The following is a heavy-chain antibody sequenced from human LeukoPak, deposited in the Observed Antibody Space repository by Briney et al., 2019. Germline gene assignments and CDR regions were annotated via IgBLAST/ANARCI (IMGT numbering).Heavy chain of an antibody. CDR2: IYHSGST. CDR1: GGSISSGGYS. J-gene: IGHJ6*02. D-gene: IGHD6-13*01. CDR3: ARGIAADGSYGMDV. V-gene: IGHV4-30-2*01. Sequence: SQTLSLTCAVSGGSISSGGYSWSWIRQPPGKGLEWIGYIYHSGSTYYNPSLKSRVTISVDRSKDQFSLKLSSVTAADTAVYYCARGIAADGSYGMDVWGQGTTVTVSS.